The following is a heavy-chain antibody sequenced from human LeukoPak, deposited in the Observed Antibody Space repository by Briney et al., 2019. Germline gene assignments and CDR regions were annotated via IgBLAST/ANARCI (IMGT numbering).Heavy chain of an antibody. D-gene: IGHD3-16*01. CDR1: GASICGSYW. CDR3: ARDLRGMIDY. V-gene: IGHV4-4*02. CDR2: IFHSGGT. J-gene: IGHJ4*02. Sequence: SETLSLNCAVSGASICGSYWWSWAPQPPGKGLGWIREIFHSGGTNYKPPLKSRVTISLDKSKNQFSLRLGSVTAADAALYYCARDLRGMIDYWGQGKLFTASS.